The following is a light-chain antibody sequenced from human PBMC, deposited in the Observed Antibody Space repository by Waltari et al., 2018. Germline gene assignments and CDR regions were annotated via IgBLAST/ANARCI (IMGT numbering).Light chain of an antibody. CDR1: SLRSYY. Sequence: SSELTQDPAVSVALGQTVRITCQGDSLRSYYASRYQQKPGQAPVLVIYGKNNRPSGIPDRFSGSSSGNTASLTITGAQAEDEADYYCNSRDSSGNLNWVFGGGTKLTVL. CDR2: GKN. J-gene: IGLJ3*02. V-gene: IGLV3-19*01. CDR3: NSRDSSGNLNWV.